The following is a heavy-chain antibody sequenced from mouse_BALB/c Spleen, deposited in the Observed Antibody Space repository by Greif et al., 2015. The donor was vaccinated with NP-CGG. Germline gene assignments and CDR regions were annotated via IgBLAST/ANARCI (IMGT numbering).Heavy chain of an antibody. Sequence: EVMLVESGGGLVKPGGSLKLSCAASGFTFSDYYMYWVRQTPEKRLEWVATISDGGSYTYYPDSVKGRFTISRDNAKNNLYLQMSSLKSEDTAMYYCARDRTGTLDYWGQGTTLTVSS. CDR1: GFTFSDYY. D-gene: IGHD4-1*01. CDR3: ARDRTGTLDY. V-gene: IGHV5-4*02. J-gene: IGHJ2*01. CDR2: ISDGGSYT.